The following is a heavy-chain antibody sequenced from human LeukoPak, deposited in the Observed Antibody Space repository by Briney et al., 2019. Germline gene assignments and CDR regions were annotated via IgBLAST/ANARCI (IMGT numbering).Heavy chain of an antibody. V-gene: IGHV3-23*01. CDR3: VCYDNAAEYFHY. D-gene: IGHD3-22*01. CDR1: GFTFSSCV. CDR2: ITTSGGST. J-gene: IGHJ1*01. Sequence: GGSLRLSCAASGFTFSSCVMSWVRQAPGKGLEWVSSITTSGGSTSYADSVKGRFTISRDNSKNTLYLQMNSLRAEDTALYYCVCYDNAAEYFHYWGQGTLVTVSS.